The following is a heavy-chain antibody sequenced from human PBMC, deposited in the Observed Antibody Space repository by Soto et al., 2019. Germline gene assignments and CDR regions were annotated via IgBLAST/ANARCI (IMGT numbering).Heavy chain of an antibody. CDR1: GGTFSTYA. D-gene: IGHD3-22*01. V-gene: IGHV1-69*01. Sequence: PLVQSGAEVKKPGSSVKVSCKASGGTFSTYAFSWVRQAPGQGLEWMGGIIPIFATPSYAQKFQGRVTVTADESTSTAYMELSSLGYEDTAVYYCARGHFYDSSDSGSDYWGQGTLITVSS. CDR3: ARGHFYDSSDSGSDY. CDR2: IIPIFATP. J-gene: IGHJ4*02.